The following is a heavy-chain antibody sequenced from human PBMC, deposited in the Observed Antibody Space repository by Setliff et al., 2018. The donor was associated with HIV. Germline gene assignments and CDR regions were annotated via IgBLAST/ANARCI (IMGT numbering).Heavy chain of an antibody. V-gene: IGHV1-2*02. D-gene: IGHD2-15*01. J-gene: IGHJ6*03. CDR1: GYTFTGYF. Sequence: ASVKVSCKASGYTFTGYFMHWVRQAPGQGLEWMGWINPNTGGTSYAQKFQGRVTMTRDTSISTAYMGLNWLRSDDTAVYYCARVWGCEGGSCSYYYYMDVWGKGTTVTVSS. CDR2: INPNTGGT. CDR3: ARVWGCEGGSCSYYYYMDV.